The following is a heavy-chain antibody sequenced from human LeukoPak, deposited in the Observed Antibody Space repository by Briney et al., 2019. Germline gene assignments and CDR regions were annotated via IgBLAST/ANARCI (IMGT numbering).Heavy chain of an antibody. CDR3: AKGGKTIMCPTSCYDY. J-gene: IGHJ4*02. Sequence: GGSLRLSCAASGFTFSSYAMSWVRQAPGKGLEWVSAISGSGGSTYYADSVKGRFTISRDNSKNTLYLQMNSLRAEDTAVYYCAKGGKTIMCPTSCYDYWGQGTLVTVSS. V-gene: IGHV3-23*01. CDR1: GFTFSSYA. D-gene: IGHD2-2*01. CDR2: ISGSGGST.